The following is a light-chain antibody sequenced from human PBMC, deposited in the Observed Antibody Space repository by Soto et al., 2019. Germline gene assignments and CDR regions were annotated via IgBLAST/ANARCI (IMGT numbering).Light chain of an antibody. V-gene: IGKV3-11*01. J-gene: IGKJ1*01. CDR3: QQPSNWPMT. Sequence: EIVLTQSPATLSLSPGERATLSCRASQSISSYLAWYQQKPGQAPRLLIYDASDRATGIPARFSGSGSGTDFPLTISSLEPEDFAVYYCQQPSNWPMTFGQGTKVEIK. CDR1: QSISSY. CDR2: DAS.